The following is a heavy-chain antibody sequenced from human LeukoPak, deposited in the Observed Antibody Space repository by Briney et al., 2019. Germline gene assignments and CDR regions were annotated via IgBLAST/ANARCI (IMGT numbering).Heavy chain of an antibody. Sequence: ASVKVSFKASGYTFTTYDLNWVRQATGQGVEWMGWMNPNSGNAGYAQKFQGRVTMTRNTSISTAYMELSNLTSEDTAVYYCARRIRGAPTDYWGQGTLVTVSS. J-gene: IGHJ4*02. V-gene: IGHV1-8*01. CDR3: ARRIRGAPTDY. D-gene: IGHD3-10*01. CDR1: GYTFTTYD. CDR2: MNPNSGNA.